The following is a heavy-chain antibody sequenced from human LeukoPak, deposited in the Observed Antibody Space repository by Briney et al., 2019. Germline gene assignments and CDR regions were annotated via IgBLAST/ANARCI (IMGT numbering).Heavy chain of an antibody. CDR1: GFAVIDHF. J-gene: IGHJ4*02. V-gene: IGHV3-23*01. D-gene: IGHD2-15*01. CDR2: MNGAAVT. Sequence: GGSLRLSCAASGFAVIDHFIHWVRQAPGEGLQWVSTMNGAAVTYYAASVKGRFTISRDNSKNTLYLQMNSLRAEDTAVYYCAKDEAMVVAATWGQGTLVTVSS. CDR3: AKDEAMVVAAT.